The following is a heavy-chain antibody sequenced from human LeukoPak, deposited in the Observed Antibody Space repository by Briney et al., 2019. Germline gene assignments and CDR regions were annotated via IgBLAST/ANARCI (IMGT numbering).Heavy chain of an antibody. Sequence: GGSLRLSCAASGFIFSNHGMHWVRQAPGKGLEWVAVTSFDGGNKYYADSVKGRFTISRDNSKNTLYLQMNSLRVEDTAVYYWAKEGAVVVNGVFDIGGQGKMVPVFS. D-gene: IGHD2-8*01. V-gene: IGHV3-30*18. CDR2: TSFDGGNK. J-gene: IGHJ3*02. CDR3: AKEGAVVVNGVFDI. CDR1: GFIFSNHG.